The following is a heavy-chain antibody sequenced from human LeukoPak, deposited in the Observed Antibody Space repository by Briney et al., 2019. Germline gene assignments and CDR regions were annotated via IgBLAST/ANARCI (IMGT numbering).Heavy chain of an antibody. CDR3: AKDRGYSGYAFDY. D-gene: IGHD5-12*01. CDR1: GFTFDDYA. J-gene: IGHJ4*02. CDR2: ISWNGDKT. Sequence: GGSLRLSCVASGFTFDDYAIHWVRQAPGKGLEWVSLISWNGDKTYYGDSVKGRFTISRDNNKNSLYLQMNGLRTDDTGFYYCAKDRGYSGYAFDYWGQGTLVTVSS. V-gene: IGHV3-43D*03.